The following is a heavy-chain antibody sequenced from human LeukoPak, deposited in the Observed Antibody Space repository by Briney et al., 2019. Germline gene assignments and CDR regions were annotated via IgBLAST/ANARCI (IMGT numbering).Heavy chain of an antibody. V-gene: IGHV3-23*01. CDR2: ISGSAVTT. CDR1: GFTFSSYA. D-gene: IGHD1-26*01. CDR3: AKARNDLFSGGSSD. Sequence: HPGGSLRLSCAASGFTFSSYAMSWVRQAPGKGLEWVSSISGSAVTTYYADSVKGRFTISRDNSKNTLYVQMNSLRAEDTAIYYCAKARNDLFSGGSSDWGQGTLVTVSS. J-gene: IGHJ4*02.